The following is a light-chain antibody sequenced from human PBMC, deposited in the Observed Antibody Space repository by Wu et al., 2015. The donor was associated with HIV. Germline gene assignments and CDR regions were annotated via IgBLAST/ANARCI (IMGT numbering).Light chain of an antibody. V-gene: IGKV1-27*01. CDR3: QKYNVAPWT. CDR1: QGISNY. CDR2: SAS. J-gene: IGKJ1*01. Sequence: IQMTQSPSSLSASIGDRVTITCRTSQGISNYLAWYQQKPGKVPRVLIYSASTLQSGVPSRFSGSGYGTDFTLTISSLQPEDVATYYCQKYNVAPWTFGQGTKVEIK.